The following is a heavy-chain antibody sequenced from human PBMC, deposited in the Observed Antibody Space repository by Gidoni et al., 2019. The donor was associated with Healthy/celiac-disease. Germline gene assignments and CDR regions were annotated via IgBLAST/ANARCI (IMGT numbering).Heavy chain of an antibody. D-gene: IGHD2-15*01. Sequence: VHLQQRGAGLSNPSETLSRTSALYGGSFSGYYWSWIRQPPGKELEWIGEINHSGSNTYNPSLKNRVTISADTNKNKFSLKLSSVTAADAAVYYCGRARMAPIDYWGQGTLVTVSS. CDR3: GRARMAPIDY. V-gene: IGHV4-34*01. J-gene: IGHJ4*02. CDR1: GGSFSGYY. CDR2: INHSGSN.